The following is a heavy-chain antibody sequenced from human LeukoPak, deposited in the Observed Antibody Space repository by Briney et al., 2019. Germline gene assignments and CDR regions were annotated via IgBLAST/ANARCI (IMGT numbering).Heavy chain of an antibody. Sequence: GGSLRLSCAASGFTVSSNYMSWVRQAPGKGLEWVSSISSSSSYIYYADSVKGRFTISRDNAKNSLYLQMNSLRAEDTAVYYCARNGCPESHLYYYDSSGYCYWGQGTLVTVSS. CDR3: ARNGCPESHLYYYDSSGYCY. J-gene: IGHJ4*02. D-gene: IGHD3-22*01. V-gene: IGHV3-21*01. CDR1: GFTVSSNY. CDR2: ISSSSSYI.